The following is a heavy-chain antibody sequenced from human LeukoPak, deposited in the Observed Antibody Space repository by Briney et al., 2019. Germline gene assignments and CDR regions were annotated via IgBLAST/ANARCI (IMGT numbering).Heavy chain of an antibody. J-gene: IGHJ4*02. CDR2: TRNKANSYTT. Sequence: GGSLRLSCAASGFTFVDHYMDWVRQAPGKGLEWVVRTRNKANSYTTEYAASVKGRFTISRDDSKNSLYLQMNSLKTEDTAVYYCATTLGYCSGGSCLVDLDYWGQGTLVTVSP. CDR1: GFTFVDHY. V-gene: IGHV3-72*01. D-gene: IGHD2-15*01. CDR3: ATTLGYCSGGSCLVDLDY.